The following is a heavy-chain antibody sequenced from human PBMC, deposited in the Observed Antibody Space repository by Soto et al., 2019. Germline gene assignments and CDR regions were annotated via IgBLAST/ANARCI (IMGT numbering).Heavy chain of an antibody. D-gene: IGHD5-18*01. CDR1: GGTFSSYA. V-gene: IGHV1-69*13. Sequence: ASVKVSCKASGGTFSSYAISWVRQAPGQGLEWMGGIIPIFGTANYAQKFQGRVTITADESTSTAYMELSSLRSEDTAVYYCARGPGGYSYGPFDYWGQGTLVTVSS. CDR2: IIPIFGTA. CDR3: ARGPGGYSYGPFDY. J-gene: IGHJ4*02.